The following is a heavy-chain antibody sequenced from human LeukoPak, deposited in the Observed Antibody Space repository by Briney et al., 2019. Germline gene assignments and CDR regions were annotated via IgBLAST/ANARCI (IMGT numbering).Heavy chain of an antibody. CDR3: ARGGYRFKAFDI. V-gene: IGHV4-59*01. D-gene: IGHD4-4*01. CDR2: IDYSVTT. CDR1: GGSISSYY. J-gene: IGHJ3*02. Sequence: SETLSLTCTVSGGSISSYYWSWIRLPPGKRLEWIGYIDYSVTTNYNPSLKSRVTMSLDTSRNQFSLKLSSVTAADTAVYYCARGGYRFKAFDIWGQGTMVTVSS.